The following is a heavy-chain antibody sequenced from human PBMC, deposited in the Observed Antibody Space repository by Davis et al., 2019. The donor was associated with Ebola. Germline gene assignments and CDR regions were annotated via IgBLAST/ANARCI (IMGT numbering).Heavy chain of an antibody. CDR1: GGSFSGFF. CDR2: INHSGNT. J-gene: IGHJ5*02. Sequence: MPSETLSLTCAVYGGSFSGFFWSWIRQPPGKGLEWIGEINHSGNTHYNPSLKSRVAISVDTSKNQSSLKLSSVTAADTAVYYCARDRTITIFGVVIENWFDPWGQGTLVTVSS. V-gene: IGHV4-34*01. CDR3: ARDRTITIFGVVIENWFDP. D-gene: IGHD3-3*01.